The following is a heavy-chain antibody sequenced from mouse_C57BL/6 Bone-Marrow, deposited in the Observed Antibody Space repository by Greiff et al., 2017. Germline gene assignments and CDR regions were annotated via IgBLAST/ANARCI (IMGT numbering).Heavy chain of an antibody. CDR3: ARAYSNYVWFAY. Sequence: QVQLKESGPELVKPGASVKISCKASGYAFSSSWMNWVKQRPGKGLEWIGRIYPGDGDTNYNGKFKGKATLTADKSSSTAYMQLSSLTSEDSAVYFCARAYSNYVWFAYWGQGTLVTVSA. J-gene: IGHJ3*01. D-gene: IGHD2-5*01. CDR1: GYAFSSSW. CDR2: IYPGDGDT. V-gene: IGHV1-82*01.